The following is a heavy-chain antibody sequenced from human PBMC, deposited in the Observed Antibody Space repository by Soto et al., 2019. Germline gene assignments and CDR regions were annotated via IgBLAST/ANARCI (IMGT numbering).Heavy chain of an antibody. J-gene: IGHJ3*02. CDR2: IIPIFGTA. V-gene: IGHV1-69*13. D-gene: IGHD2-21*01. CDR3: ASTLVVVIVLGAFDI. CDR1: GGTFSSYA. Sequence: ASVKVSCKASGGTFSSYAISWVRQAPGQGLEWMGGIIPIFGTANYAQKFQGRVTITADESTSTAYMELSSLRSEDTAVYYCASTLVVVIVLGAFDIWGQGTMVTVSS.